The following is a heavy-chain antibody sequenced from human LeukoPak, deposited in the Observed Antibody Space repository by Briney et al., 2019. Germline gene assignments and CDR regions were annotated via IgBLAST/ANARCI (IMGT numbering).Heavy chain of an antibody. CDR3: ARELGFMSPFDP. J-gene: IGHJ5*02. V-gene: IGHV1-69*13. D-gene: IGHD3-16*01. CDR2: IIPIFGTA. CDR1: GGTFSSYA. Sequence: SVKVSCKASGGTFSSYAISWVRQAPGQGLEWMGGIIPIFGTANYAQKFQGRVTITADESTSTAHMELSSLRSEDTAVYYCARELGFMSPFDPWGQGTLVTVSS.